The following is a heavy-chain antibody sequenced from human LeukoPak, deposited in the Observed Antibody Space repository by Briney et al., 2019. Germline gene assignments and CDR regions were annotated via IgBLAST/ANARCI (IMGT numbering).Heavy chain of an antibody. V-gene: IGHV4-39*01. J-gene: IGHJ4*02. Sequence: SETLSLTCTVSGGSISSSSYYWGWIRQPPGKGLEWIGSIYYSGSTYYNPSLKSRVTISVDTSKNQFSLKLSSVTAADTAVYYCPRLHPYPIFGVYAPDWGQGTLVTVSS. CDR3: PRLHPYPIFGVYAPD. CDR2: IYYSGST. CDR1: GGSISSSSYY. D-gene: IGHD3-3*01.